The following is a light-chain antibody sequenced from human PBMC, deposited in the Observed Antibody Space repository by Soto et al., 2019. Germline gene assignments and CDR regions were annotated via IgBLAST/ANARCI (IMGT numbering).Light chain of an antibody. CDR1: SSDVGGYNY. CDR3: SSDTSSTTYV. V-gene: IGLV2-14*01. CDR2: DVS. Sequence: QSVLTQPASVSASPGQSIAISCTGTSSDVGGYNYVSWYQQHPGKAPKLMIYDVSNRPSGVSNRFSGSKSGNTASLTISGLQAEDEADYYCSSDTSSTTYVFGTGTKVTVL. J-gene: IGLJ1*01.